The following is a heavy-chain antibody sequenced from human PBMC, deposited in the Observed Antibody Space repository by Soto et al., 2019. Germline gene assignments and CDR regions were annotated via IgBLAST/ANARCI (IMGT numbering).Heavy chain of an antibody. CDR2: ISYDGSNK. CDR1: GFTFSSYA. D-gene: IGHD3-22*01. CDR3: ARDPTPSHYYDSSGYSY. V-gene: IGHV3-30-3*01. J-gene: IGHJ4*02. Sequence: GGSLRLSCAASGFTFSSYAMHWVRQAPGKGLEWVAVISYDGSNKYYADSVKGRFTISRDNSKNTLYLQMNSLRAEDTAVYYCARDPTPSHYYDSSGYSYWGQGTLVTVSS.